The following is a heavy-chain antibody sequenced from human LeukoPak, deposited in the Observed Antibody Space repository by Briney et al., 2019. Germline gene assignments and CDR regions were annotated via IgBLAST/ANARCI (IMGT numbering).Heavy chain of an antibody. V-gene: IGHV3-23*01. CDR2: ISGSGGST. CDR1: GFTLSSFA. CDR3: VKRTVNYPFDF. Sequence: RGSLRLSCAASGFTLSSFAMNWIRQTPGKGLEWVSAISGSGGSTYYADSVRGRFTISRDNSKNTLYLKMNSLRAEDTAVYYCVKRTVNYPFDFWGQGTLLTVSS. J-gene: IGHJ4*02. D-gene: IGHD1-7*01.